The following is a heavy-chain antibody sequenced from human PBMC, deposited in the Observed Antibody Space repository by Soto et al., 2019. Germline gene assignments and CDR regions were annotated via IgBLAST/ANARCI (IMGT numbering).Heavy chain of an antibody. J-gene: IGHJ4*02. V-gene: IGHV4-59*01. D-gene: IGHD2-2*01. CDR3: ARDLGYCSSTSCYGDYYFDY. Sequence: QVQLQESGPGLVKPSETLSLTCTVSGGSISSYYWSWIRQPPGKGLEWIGYIYYSGSTNYNPSLKSRVTISVDTSKNQVSLKLSSVTAADTAVYYCARDLGYCSSTSCYGDYYFDYWGQGTLVTVSS. CDR2: IYYSGST. CDR1: GGSISSYY.